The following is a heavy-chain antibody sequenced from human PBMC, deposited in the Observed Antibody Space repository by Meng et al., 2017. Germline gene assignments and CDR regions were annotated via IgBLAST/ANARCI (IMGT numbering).Heavy chain of an antibody. CDR1: GFTFSSYA. Sequence: QVVGSGGGLVQPGRSLGLSWPASGFTFSSYAMHWVRQAPGKGLEWVAVISYDGSNKYYADSVKGRFTISRDNSKNTLYLQMNSLRAEDTAVYYCARVLDRSGGADYWGQGTLVTVSS. J-gene: IGHJ4*02. V-gene: IGHV3-30*01. CDR2: ISYDGSNK. CDR3: ARVLDRSGGADY. D-gene: IGHD3-16*01.